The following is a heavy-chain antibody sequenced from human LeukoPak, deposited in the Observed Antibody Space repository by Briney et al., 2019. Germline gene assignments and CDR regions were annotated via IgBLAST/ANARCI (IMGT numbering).Heavy chain of an antibody. D-gene: IGHD4-17*01. CDR2: IYSGGGT. CDR3: ARGFRSVTTWGYFDY. CDR1: GFTFSNYG. V-gene: IGHV3-66*01. Sequence: PGGSLRLSCAASGFTFSNYGMHWVRQAPGKGLEWVSLIYSGGGTYYADSVKGRFTISRDNSRNTLSLQMNSLRVDDTAVYYCARGFRSVTTWGYFDYWGQGALVTVSS. J-gene: IGHJ4*02.